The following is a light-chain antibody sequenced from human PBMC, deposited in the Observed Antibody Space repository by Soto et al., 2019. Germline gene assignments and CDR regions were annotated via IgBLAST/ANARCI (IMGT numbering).Light chain of an antibody. Sequence: QSALTQPASVSGSPGQSITISCTGASSDVGLYDFVSWYQQHPGKAPKLLIYEVTYRPSGVSSRFSGSKSGSTASLIISRLQTEDEADYYCVSYTSSTTYVFGTGTQLTVL. CDR1: SSDVGLYDF. CDR3: VSYTSSTTYV. CDR2: EVT. J-gene: IGLJ1*01. V-gene: IGLV2-14*01.